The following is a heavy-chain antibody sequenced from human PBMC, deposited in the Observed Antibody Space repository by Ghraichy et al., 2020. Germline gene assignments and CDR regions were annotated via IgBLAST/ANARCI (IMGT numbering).Heavy chain of an antibody. CDR2: INHSGST. J-gene: IGHJ6*02. V-gene: IGHV4-34*01. CDR1: GGSFSGYY. CDR3: ARGTRLRFLEWLSSYYYYGMDV. D-gene: IGHD3-3*01. Sequence: SETLSLTCAVYGGSFSGYYWSWIRQPPGKGLEWIGEINHSGSTNYNPSLKSRVTISVDTSKNQFSLKLSSVTAADTAVYYCARGTRLRFLEWLSSYYYYGMDVWGQGTTVTVSS.